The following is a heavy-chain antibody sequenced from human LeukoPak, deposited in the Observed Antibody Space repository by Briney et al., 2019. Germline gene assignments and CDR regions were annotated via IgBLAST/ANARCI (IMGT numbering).Heavy chain of an antibody. Sequence: KPSETLSLTCVVDRESFRNYIWNWIRQSPGKGLEWIGEINYWGSTKYNPSLKSRVTVSVDTSKKQFSLKLTSVTAADTAFYYCTRGVPSYNWGGHGATGGDSLASWGQGTLITVSS. V-gene: IGHV4-34*01. CDR1: RESFRNYI. D-gene: IGHD1-1*01. CDR3: TRGVPSYNWGGHGATGGDSLAS. CDR2: INYWGST. J-gene: IGHJ4*02.